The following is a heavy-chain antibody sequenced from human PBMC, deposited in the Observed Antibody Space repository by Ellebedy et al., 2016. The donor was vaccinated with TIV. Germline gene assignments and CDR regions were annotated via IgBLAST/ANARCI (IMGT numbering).Heavy chain of an antibody. CDR3: ARDLRYNKGYDN. D-gene: IGHD5-18*01. CDR2: ISSSSSYI. CDR1: GFTFSSYS. Sequence: PGGSLRLSCAASGFTFSSYSMNSVRQAPGKGLEWVSSISSSSSYIYYADSVKGRFTISSDNAKDSLYRKMNRLRAEDTAVYYCARDLRYNKGYDNWGQGTLVTVSS. V-gene: IGHV3-21*01. J-gene: IGHJ4*02.